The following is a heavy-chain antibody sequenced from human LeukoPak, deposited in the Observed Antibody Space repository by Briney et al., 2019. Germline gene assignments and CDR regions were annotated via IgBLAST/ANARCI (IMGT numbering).Heavy chain of an antibody. Sequence: DPGGSLRLSCAASGFTFSTYALTWVRQAPGKGLEWVSTIGGSGGVTYYADSVKGRFTISRDNSKNTLYLQMNSLRAEDTAVYYCAKDGRGGDCTSASCTNWFGPWGQGTLVTVSS. J-gene: IGHJ5*02. CDR3: AKDGRGGDCTSASCTNWFGP. CDR1: GFTFSTYA. D-gene: IGHD2-2*01. V-gene: IGHV3-23*01. CDR2: IGGSGGVT.